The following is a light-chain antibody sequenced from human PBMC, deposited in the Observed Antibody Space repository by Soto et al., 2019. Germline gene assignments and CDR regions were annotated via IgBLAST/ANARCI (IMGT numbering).Light chain of an antibody. Sequence: SSELTQPPSVSVAPGQTARITCGGNNIGIKTVHWYQQKPRQAPVLVVHVDSDRPSGIPERFSGSNSGNTATLTISRVEAGDEADFYCQVWDSSSDHPVFGGGTKLTVL. V-gene: IGLV3-21*02. J-gene: IGLJ2*01. CDR1: NIGIKT. CDR2: VDS. CDR3: QVWDSSSDHPV.